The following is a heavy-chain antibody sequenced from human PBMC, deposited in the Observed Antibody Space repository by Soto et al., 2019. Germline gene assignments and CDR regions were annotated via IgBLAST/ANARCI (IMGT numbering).Heavy chain of an antibody. CDR3: ARSAWYISGLSWFDS. CDR1: GDSISSHY. J-gene: IGHJ5*01. CDR2: FSYSGST. V-gene: IGHV4-59*11. D-gene: IGHD6-19*01. Sequence: PSETMSLTCPVSGDSISSHYWSWIRQPPWKGLEWIGYFSYSGSTNYNTSLKSRVTISGDTSKNLFSLKLNSVTAADTAVYYCARSAWYISGLSWFDSWGQGTLVTVSS.